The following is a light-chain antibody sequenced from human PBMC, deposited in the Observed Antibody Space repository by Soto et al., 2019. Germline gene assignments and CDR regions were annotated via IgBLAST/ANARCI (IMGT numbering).Light chain of an antibody. Sequence: AIQMTQSPPSLSASVGDRVTITCRASQDIRNNLGWYQQKPGKAPTLLIYTASSLQSGVPSRFSGSGSGTDFTLTISSLQPEDFAAYYCLQDYNFPWTFGQGTKVDIK. V-gene: IGKV1-6*01. CDR1: QDIRNN. CDR3: LQDYNFPWT. J-gene: IGKJ1*01. CDR2: TAS.